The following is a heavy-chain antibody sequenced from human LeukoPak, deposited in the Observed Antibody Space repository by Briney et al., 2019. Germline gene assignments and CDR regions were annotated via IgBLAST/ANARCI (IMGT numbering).Heavy chain of an antibody. Sequence: GGSLRLSCSASGFTFSSYAMHWVRQAPGQGLEYVSAISSNGGSTYYADSVKGRFTISRDNSKNTLYLQMSSLRAEDTAVYYCVKNYYYGSGSYLQVPYWGKGTTVTVSS. CDR2: ISSNGGST. J-gene: IGHJ6*04. CDR3: VKNYYYGSGSYLQVPY. V-gene: IGHV3-64D*06. D-gene: IGHD3-10*01. CDR1: GFTFSSYA.